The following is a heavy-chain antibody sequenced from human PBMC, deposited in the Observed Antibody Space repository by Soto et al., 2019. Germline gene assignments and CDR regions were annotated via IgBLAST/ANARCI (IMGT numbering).Heavy chain of an antibody. CDR2: IIPIFGTA. Sequence: GASVKVSCKASGGTFSSYAISWVRQAPGQGLEWMGGIIPIFGTANYAQKFQGRVTITADESTSTAYMELSSLRSEDTAVYYCARVGHCSGGSCYYYGMDVWGQGTTVTVSS. V-gene: IGHV1-69*13. D-gene: IGHD2-15*01. CDR1: GGTFSSYA. J-gene: IGHJ6*02. CDR3: ARVGHCSGGSCYYYGMDV.